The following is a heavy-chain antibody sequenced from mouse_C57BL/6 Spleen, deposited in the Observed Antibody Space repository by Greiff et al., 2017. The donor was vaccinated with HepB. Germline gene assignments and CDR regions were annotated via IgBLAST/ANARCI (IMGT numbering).Heavy chain of an antibody. CDR3: ARRGYGSYFDY. Sequence: EVQLVESGGGLVQPGESLKLSCAASGFTFSDYYMYWVRQTPEKRLEWVAYISNGGGSTYYPDTVKGRFTISRDNAKNTLYLQMSRLKSEDTAMYYCARRGYGSYFDYWGQGTTLTVSS. D-gene: IGHD2-1*01. V-gene: IGHV5-12*01. CDR2: ISNGGGST. J-gene: IGHJ2*01. CDR1: GFTFSDYY.